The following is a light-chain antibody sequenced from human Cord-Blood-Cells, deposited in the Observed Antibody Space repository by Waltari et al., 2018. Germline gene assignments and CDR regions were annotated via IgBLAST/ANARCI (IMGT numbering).Light chain of an antibody. CDR2: RNN. CDR3: AAWDDSLSGWV. J-gene: IGLJ3*02. V-gene: IGLV1-47*01. Sequence: QSVLTQPPSAYGTPGQRVTISCSGSSSNIGSNYVYWYQQLPGTAPKLLIYRNNQRPSGVPDRFSGSKSGTSASQAISGLRSEDEADYYCAAWDDSLSGWVFGGGTKLTVL. CDR1: SSNIGSNY.